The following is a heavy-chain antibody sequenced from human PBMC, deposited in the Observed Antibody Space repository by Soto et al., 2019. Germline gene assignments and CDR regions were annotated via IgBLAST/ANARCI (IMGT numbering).Heavy chain of an antibody. D-gene: IGHD2-21*02. CDR3: AILGVTYYAFDF. Sequence: EAHLLESGGGLVQPGGSLRLSCAVSGFTINSHAMGWVRQAPGTGLEWLSAIGHRGRDTYYADSVKGRFSIARDNSKNTVSLQMYSLRADDTAVYYCAILGVTYYAFDFWGQGTLVTVS. CDR1: GFTINSHA. V-gene: IGHV3-23*01. J-gene: IGHJ3*01. CDR2: IGHRGRDT.